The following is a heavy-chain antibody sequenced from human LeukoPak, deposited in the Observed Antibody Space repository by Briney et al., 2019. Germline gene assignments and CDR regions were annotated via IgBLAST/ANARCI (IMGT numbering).Heavy chain of an antibody. V-gene: IGHV4-59*01. CDR2: IYYSGST. D-gene: IGHD2-2*01. CDR3: ARGGYCSSTSCYLVFDP. J-gene: IGHJ5*02. Sequence: PSETLSLTCTVSGGSISSYYWSWIRQPPGKGLEWIGYIYYSGSTNHNPSLKSRVTISVDTSKNQSSLKLSSVTAADTAVYYCARGGYCSSTSCYLVFDPWGQGTLVTVSS. CDR1: GGSISSYY.